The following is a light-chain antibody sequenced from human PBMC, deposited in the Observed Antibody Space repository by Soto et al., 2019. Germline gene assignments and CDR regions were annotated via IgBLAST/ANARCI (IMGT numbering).Light chain of an antibody. CDR3: FSPDNSGNLGV. CDR2: EDN. Sequence: SYELTQPPSVSVSPGQTARITCSGDALPTRFAHWYKQKAGHAPVPDIYEDNKRPSGIPERFSGSSSGTVATLVISEAQVEDEGDYYCFSPDNSGNLGVCGPGTRVTVL. J-gene: IGLJ1*01. V-gene: IGLV3-10*01. CDR1: ALPTRF.